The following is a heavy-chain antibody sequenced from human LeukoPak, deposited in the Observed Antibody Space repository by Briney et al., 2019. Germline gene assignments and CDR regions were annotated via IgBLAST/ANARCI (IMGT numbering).Heavy chain of an antibody. CDR2: IYHSGST. CDR1: SGSISSGGYS. D-gene: IGHD2-2*01. Sequence: SQTLSLTCAVSSGSISSGGYSWSWIRQPPGKGLEWIGYIYHSGSTYYNPSLKSRVTISVDRSKNQFSLKLSSVTAADTAVYYCARTRRPLDWFDPWGQGTLVTVSS. V-gene: IGHV4-30-2*01. CDR3: ARTRRPLDWFDP. J-gene: IGHJ5*02.